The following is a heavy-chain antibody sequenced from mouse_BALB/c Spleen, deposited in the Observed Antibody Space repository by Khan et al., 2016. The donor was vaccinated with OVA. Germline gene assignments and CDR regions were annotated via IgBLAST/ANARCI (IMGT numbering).Heavy chain of an antibody. D-gene: IGHD1-1*01. J-gene: IGHJ3*01. CDR1: GFTFSTYG. CDR3: ARLAYYYKSEGFAY. V-gene: IGHV5-6*01. Sequence: EVELVESGGDLVKPGGSLKLSCAASGFTFSTYGMSWVRQTPDKRLEWVATISSGGHYTYYPDSVKGRFTISRDNAKSTLYLQMSSLKSEDTAIYYGARLAYYYKSEGFAYWGQGTLVTVSA. CDR2: ISSGGHYT.